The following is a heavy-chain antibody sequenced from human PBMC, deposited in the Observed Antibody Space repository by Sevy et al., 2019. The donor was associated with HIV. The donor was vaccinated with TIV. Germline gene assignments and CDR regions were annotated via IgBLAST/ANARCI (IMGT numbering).Heavy chain of an antibody. D-gene: IGHD2-15*01. Sequence: SETLSLTCAVYGGSFSGYYWSWIRQPPGKGLEWIGEINHSGSTNYNPSLKSRVTISVDTSKNQFSLKLSPVTAADTAVYYCARGRYCSGGSCYITRARNWFDPWGQGTLVTVSS. CDR2: INHSGST. V-gene: IGHV4-34*01. J-gene: IGHJ5*02. CDR1: GGSFSGYY. CDR3: ARGRYCSGGSCYITRARNWFDP.